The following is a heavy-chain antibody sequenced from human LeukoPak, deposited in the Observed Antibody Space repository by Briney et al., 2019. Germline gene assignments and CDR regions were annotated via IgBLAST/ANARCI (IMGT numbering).Heavy chain of an antibody. D-gene: IGHD3-10*01. CDR1: GYSINSDYY. V-gene: IGHV4-38-2*02. CDR2: IYYTGST. Sequence: SETLSLTCNVSGYSINSDYYWGWIRQPPGKGLEWVGTIYYTGSTHYNPSLNSRVTISRDTSRNQFSLNLRSVTAADTAVYFCARVSRGGGIDYWGQGTLDTVSS. CDR3: ARVSRGGGIDY. J-gene: IGHJ4*02.